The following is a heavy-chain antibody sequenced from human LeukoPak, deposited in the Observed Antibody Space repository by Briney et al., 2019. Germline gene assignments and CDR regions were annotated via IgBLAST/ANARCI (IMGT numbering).Heavy chain of an antibody. Sequence: ASVKLSCKASGDTFTRYGISWVRQAPGPGLEWMGWISTGNGNTNYEQTFQGRVTMTTDKSTGTVYMELRSLRSDDTAVFYCARANSWKYALGYWGQGTLVTVSS. J-gene: IGHJ4*02. V-gene: IGHV1-18*01. CDR2: ISTGNGNT. CDR3: ARANSWKYALGY. D-gene: IGHD1-7*01. CDR1: GDTFTRYG.